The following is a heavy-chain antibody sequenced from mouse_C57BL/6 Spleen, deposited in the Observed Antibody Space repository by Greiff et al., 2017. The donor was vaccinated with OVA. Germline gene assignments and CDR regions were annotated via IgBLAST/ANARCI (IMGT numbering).Heavy chain of an antibody. D-gene: IGHD1-1*01. CDR3: AREFITTVVARDYYAMDY. Sequence: VQLQQSGPELVKPGASVKISCKASGYTFTDYYMNWVKQSHGKSLEWIGDINPNNGGTSYNQKFKGKATLTVDKSSSTAYMELRSLTSEDSAVYYCAREFITTVVARDYYAMDYWGQGTSVTVSS. CDR2: INPNNGGT. V-gene: IGHV1-26*01. CDR1: GYTFTDYY. J-gene: IGHJ4*01.